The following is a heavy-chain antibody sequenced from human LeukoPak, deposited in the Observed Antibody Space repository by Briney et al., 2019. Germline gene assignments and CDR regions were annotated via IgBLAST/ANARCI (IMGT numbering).Heavy chain of an antibody. CDR3: AKGADPLTWRMTTVAGTRFDF. J-gene: IGHJ4*02. CDR2: ISGDGGSR. Sequence: GGSLRLSCAVSGFTFDDYAMHWVRQAPGKGLEWVSLISGDGGSRYYAGSVKGRFTVSRDNSKNSLYLQMNRLRTEDTAFYYCAKGADPLTWRMTTVAGTRFDFWGQGTLVTVSS. CDR1: GFTFDDYA. D-gene: IGHD6-19*01. V-gene: IGHV3-43*02.